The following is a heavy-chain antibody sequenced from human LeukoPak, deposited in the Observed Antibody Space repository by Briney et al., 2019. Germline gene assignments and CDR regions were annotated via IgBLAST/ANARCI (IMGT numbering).Heavy chain of an antibody. V-gene: IGHV1-69*13. CDR2: IIPIFGTA. Sequence: ASVKVSCKASGGTFSSYAISWVRQAPGQGLEWMGGIIPIFGTANYAQKFQGRVTITADESTSTAYMELSSLRSEDTAVYYCARVSHALDELGGNYYYYMDVWGKGTTVTVSS. J-gene: IGHJ6*03. D-gene: IGHD7-27*01. CDR1: GGTFSSYA. CDR3: ARVSHALDELGGNYYYYMDV.